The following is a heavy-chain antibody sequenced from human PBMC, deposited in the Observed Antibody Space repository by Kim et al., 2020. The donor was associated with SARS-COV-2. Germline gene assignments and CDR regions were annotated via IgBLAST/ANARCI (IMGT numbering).Heavy chain of an antibody. D-gene: IGHD2-15*01. J-gene: IGHJ4*02. CDR1: GGSISSSSYY. Sequence: SETLSLTCTVSGGSISSSSYYWGWIRQPPGKGREWIGSIYYSGSTYYNPSLKSRVTISVDTSKNQFSLKLSSVTAADTAVYYCARRVGYCSGGSCYSGWDYWGQGALVTVSS. CDR2: IYYSGST. V-gene: IGHV4-39*01. CDR3: ARRVGYCSGGSCYSGWDY.